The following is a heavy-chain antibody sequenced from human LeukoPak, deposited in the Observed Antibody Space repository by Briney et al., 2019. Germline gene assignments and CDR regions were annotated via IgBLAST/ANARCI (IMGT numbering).Heavy chain of an antibody. CDR1: GFSFSTYA. CDR2: ISGTAEST. D-gene: IGHD2-15*01. CDR3: VEDVVVIVAAKPGI. V-gene: IGHV3-23*01. Sequence: GGSLRLSCAASGFSFSTYAMGWVRQAPGKGLEWVSSISGTAESTYYADAMKGRFTISTDNTKHTMYLQMNSVRAEDTAVDYCVEDVVVIVAAKPGIWGQGTLVTVSS. J-gene: IGHJ4*02.